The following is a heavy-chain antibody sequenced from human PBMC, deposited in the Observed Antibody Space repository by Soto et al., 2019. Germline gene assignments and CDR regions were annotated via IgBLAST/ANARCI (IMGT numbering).Heavy chain of an antibody. D-gene: IGHD3-22*01. CDR1: GGSISSYY. Sequence: SETLSLTCTVSGGSISSYYWRWIRQPPGKGLEWIGYIYYSGSTNYNPSLKSRVTISVDTSKNQFSLKLSSVTAADTAVYYCARGYYYDSSGLIDYWGQGTLVTVSS. CDR2: IYYSGST. V-gene: IGHV4-59*01. CDR3: ARGYYYDSSGLIDY. J-gene: IGHJ4*02.